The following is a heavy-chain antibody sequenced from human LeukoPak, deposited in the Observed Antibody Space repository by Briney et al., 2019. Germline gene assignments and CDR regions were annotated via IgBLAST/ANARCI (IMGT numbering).Heavy chain of an antibody. CDR1: GVSIGSTHYY. D-gene: IGHD3-16*01. CDR3: VKDGGHTALDP. V-gene: IGHV4-61*02. Sequence: SETLSLTCTVSGVSIGSTHYYWGWIRQPAGKGLEWIGRVYFSGSTNYNPSLKGRVTISVDTSKNQFSLSLMSVTAADTAVYYCVKDGGHTALDPWGQGTQVTVPS. CDR2: VYFSGST. J-gene: IGHJ5*02.